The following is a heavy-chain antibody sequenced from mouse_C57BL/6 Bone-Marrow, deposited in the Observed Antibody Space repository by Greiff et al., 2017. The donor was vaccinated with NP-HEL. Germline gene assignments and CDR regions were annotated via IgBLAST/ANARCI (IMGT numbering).Heavy chain of an antibody. CDR1: GYAFSSSW. Sequence: VKLMESGPELVKPGASVKISCKASGYAFSSSWMNWVKQRPGKGLEWIGRIYPGDGDTNYNGKFKGKATLTADKSSSTAYMQLSSLTSEDSAVYFCARSRRYYFDYWGQGTTLTVSS. CDR2: IYPGDGDT. CDR3: ARSRRYYFDY. J-gene: IGHJ2*01. V-gene: IGHV1-82*01.